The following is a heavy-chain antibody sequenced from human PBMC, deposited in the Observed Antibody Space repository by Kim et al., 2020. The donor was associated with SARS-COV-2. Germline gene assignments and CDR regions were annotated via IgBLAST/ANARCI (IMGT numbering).Heavy chain of an antibody. V-gene: IGHV3-21*01. D-gene: IGHD3-22*01. CDR3: ARDSDDSSGYSFDY. CDR1: GFTFSSYS. Sequence: LSLTCAASGFTFSSYSMNWVRQAPGKGLEWVSSISSSSSYIYYADSVKGRFTISRDNAKNSLYLQMNSLRAEDTAVYYCARDSDDSSGYSFDYWGQGTLVTVSS. J-gene: IGHJ4*02. CDR2: ISSSSSYI.